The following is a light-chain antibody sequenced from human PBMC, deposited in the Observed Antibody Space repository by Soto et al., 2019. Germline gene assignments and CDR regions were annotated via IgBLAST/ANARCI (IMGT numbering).Light chain of an antibody. Sequence: EIVLTPSPATLSLSPGERASLSCRASQSVSSYLAWYQQKPGQAPRLLIYDASNRATGIPARFSGSGSGTDFTLTISRLEPEDFAVYYCQQYNNWPLTFGGGTKVDIK. CDR1: QSVSSY. CDR3: QQYNNWPLT. CDR2: DAS. V-gene: IGKV3-11*01. J-gene: IGKJ4*01.